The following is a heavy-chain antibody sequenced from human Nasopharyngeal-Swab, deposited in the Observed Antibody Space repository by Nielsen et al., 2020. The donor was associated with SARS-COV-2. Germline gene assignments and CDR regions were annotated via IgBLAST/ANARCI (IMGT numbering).Heavy chain of an antibody. V-gene: IGHV3-23*03. D-gene: IGHD3-22*01. CDR2: VNSDGSTA. J-gene: IGHJ2*01. Sequence: WGSLRLSCAASGFIFRNYAMGWVRQAPGRGLAWDSIVNSDGSTAYYADSVKGRFTISRDNSKNTLYLQMNRLRFEDAAVYYCVKDPVGGSSGWYFDLWGRGTLVTLSS. CDR1: GFIFRNYA. CDR3: VKDPVGGSSGWYFDL.